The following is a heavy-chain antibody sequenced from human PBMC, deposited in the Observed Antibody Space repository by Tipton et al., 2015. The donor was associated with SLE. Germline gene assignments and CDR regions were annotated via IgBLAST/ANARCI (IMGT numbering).Heavy chain of an antibody. D-gene: IGHD6-19*01. J-gene: IGHJ4*02. CDR1: GGSISSYY. CDR3: ARDSSGWSPYFDY. V-gene: IGHV4-59*01. CDR2: IYYSGST. Sequence: TLSLTCTVSGGSISSYYWSWIRQPPGKGLEWIGYIYYSGSTNYNPSLKSRVTISVDTSKNQFSLKLSSVTAADTAVYYCARDSSGWSPYFDYWGQGTLVTVS.